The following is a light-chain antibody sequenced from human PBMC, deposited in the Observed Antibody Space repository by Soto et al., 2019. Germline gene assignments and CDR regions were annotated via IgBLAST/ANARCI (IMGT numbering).Light chain of an antibody. CDR2: GTS. J-gene: IGKJ1*01. CDR1: QSVSSSY. Sequence: EIGLTQSPGTLSLSPGERATLSSRASQSVSSSYLAWYQQKPGQAPRLLIYGTSSRATAIPDRFSGSGSGTDFTLTISRLEPEDFAVYYCQQYGSSSWTFGQGTKVEIK. V-gene: IGKV3-20*01. CDR3: QQYGSSSWT.